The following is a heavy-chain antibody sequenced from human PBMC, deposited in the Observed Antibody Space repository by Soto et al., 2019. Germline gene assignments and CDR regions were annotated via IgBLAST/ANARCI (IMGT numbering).Heavy chain of an antibody. CDR1: GGSFSGYY. D-gene: IGHD6-19*01. J-gene: IGHJ5*02. V-gene: IGHV4-34*01. CDR3: ARGRGIAVARRWFDP. Sequence: QVQLQQWGAGLLKPSETLSLTCAVYGGSFSGYYWSWIRQPPGKGLEWIGEINHSGSTNYNPSLKSRVTVSVDTSKNQSSRKLSSVTAAYTAVYYCARGRGIAVARRWFDPWGQGTLVTVSS. CDR2: INHSGST.